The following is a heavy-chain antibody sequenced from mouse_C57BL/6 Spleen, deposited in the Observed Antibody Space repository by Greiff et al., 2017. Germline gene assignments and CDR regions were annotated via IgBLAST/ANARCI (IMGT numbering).Heavy chain of an antibody. V-gene: IGHV3-1*01. Sequence: VQLKESGPGMVKPSQSLSLTCTVTGYSITSGYDWHWIRHFPGNKLEWMGYISYSGSTNYNPSLKSRISITHDTSKNHFFLKLNSVTTEDTATYYCARFDGYYAWFAYWGQGTLVTVSA. D-gene: IGHD2-3*01. CDR2: ISYSGST. CDR1: GYSITSGYD. J-gene: IGHJ3*01. CDR3: ARFDGYYAWFAY.